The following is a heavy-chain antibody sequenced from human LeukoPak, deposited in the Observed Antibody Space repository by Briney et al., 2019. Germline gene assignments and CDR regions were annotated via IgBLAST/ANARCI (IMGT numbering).Heavy chain of an antibody. CDR3: ARDDGYFDY. J-gene: IGHJ4*02. CDR1: GGSISSYY. Sequence: SETLSLTCTVSGGSISSYYWSWIRQPPGKGLEWIGYIYYSGSTNYNPSLKSRVTISVDTSKNQFSLKLSSVTAADTAVYYCARDDGYFDYWGQGTLVTVSS. CDR2: IYYSGST. V-gene: IGHV4-59*01.